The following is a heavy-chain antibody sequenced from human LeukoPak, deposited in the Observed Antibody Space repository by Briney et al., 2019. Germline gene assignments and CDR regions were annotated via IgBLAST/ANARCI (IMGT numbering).Heavy chain of an antibody. CDR2: ISAGNGKT. D-gene: IGHD3-9*01. V-gene: IGHV1-3*01. Sequence: ASVKVSCKASGYTFTNYAVHWVRQAPGQRLEWMGWISAGNGKTNYSQRFQGRVTLTRDTSASTVYMELRSLRSEDTAVYYCARGYYDLLTGHVVTYYFDYWGQGTLVTVSS. CDR3: ARGYYDLLTGHVVTYYFDY. J-gene: IGHJ4*02. CDR1: GYTFTNYA.